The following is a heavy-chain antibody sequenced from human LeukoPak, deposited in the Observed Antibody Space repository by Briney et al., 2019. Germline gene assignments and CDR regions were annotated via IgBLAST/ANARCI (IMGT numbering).Heavy chain of an antibody. CDR3: ATDNYFIMNV. V-gene: IGHV3-74*01. Sequence: GGSLRLSCAASGFTFSSYAMSWVRQAPGKGLVWVSLINSDGTNSTYGDSVKGRFTISRDNAKKTLYLQMRNLRVEDTAVYYCATDNYFIMNVWGQGTTVTVSS. CDR1: GFTFSSYA. CDR2: INSDGTNS. J-gene: IGHJ6*02.